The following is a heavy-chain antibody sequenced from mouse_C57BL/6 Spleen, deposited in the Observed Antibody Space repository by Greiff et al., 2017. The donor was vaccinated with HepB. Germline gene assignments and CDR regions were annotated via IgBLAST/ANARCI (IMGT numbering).Heavy chain of an antibody. CDR3: ARGGGIHPFDY. CDR2: ISSGGSYT. Sequence: EVNVVESGGDLVKPGGSLKLSCAASGFTFSSYGMSWVRQTPDKRLEWVATISSGGSYTYYPDSVKGRFTISRDNAKNTLYLQMSSLKSEDTAMYYCARGGGIHPFDYWGQGTTLTVSS. CDR1: GFTFSSYG. V-gene: IGHV5-6*01. D-gene: IGHD1-1*02. J-gene: IGHJ2*01.